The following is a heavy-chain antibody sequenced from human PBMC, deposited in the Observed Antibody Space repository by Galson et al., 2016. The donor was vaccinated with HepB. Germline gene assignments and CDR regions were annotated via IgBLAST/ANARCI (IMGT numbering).Heavy chain of an antibody. V-gene: IGHV3-30*09. CDR1: AFTFSSHA. CDR3: ARGSYYYIKHGMDV. Sequence: SLRLSCAASAFTFSSHAMHWVRQAPGKGLEWVAYISYDGSKKDYTDSVKGRFAISRDNAKNTLYLQMNSLRAEEMGVYYCARGSYYYIKHGMDVWGQGTTVTVSS. D-gene: IGHD3-10*01. CDR2: ISYDGSKK. J-gene: IGHJ6*02.